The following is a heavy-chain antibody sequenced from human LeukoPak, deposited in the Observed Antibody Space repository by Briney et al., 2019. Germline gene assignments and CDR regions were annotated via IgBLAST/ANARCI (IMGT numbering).Heavy chain of an antibody. CDR1: GFTFSSYG. D-gene: IGHD2-15*01. Sequence: GGSLRLSCAASGFTFSSYGMHWVRQAPGKGLEWVAVISYDGSNKYYADSVKGRFTISRDNSKNTLYLQMNSLRAEDTAVYYCAKDPGYCSGGSCSASFDYWGQGTLVTVSS. J-gene: IGHJ4*02. V-gene: IGHV3-30*18. CDR3: AKDPGYCSGGSCSASFDY. CDR2: ISYDGSNK.